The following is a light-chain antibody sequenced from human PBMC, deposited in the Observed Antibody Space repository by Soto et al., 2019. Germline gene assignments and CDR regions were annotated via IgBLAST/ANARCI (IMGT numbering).Light chain of an antibody. CDR3: SSYRSGSTLVI. J-gene: IGLJ2*01. CDR1: SRDIGDYNY. V-gene: IGLV2-14*01. Sequence: QSALTQPASVSGSHGQLITISCTGSSRDIGDYNYVSWYQQHPDKAPKLMIYDVSNRPSGVSNRFSGSKSGNTASLTISGLQAEDEARYFCSSYRSGSTLVIFGGGTKLTVL. CDR2: DVS.